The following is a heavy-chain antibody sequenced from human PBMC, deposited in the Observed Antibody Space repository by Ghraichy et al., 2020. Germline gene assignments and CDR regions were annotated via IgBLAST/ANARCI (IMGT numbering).Heavy chain of an antibody. J-gene: IGHJ6*02. Sequence: SETLSLTCTVSGGSISSGGYYWSWIRQHPGKGLEWIGYIYYSGSTYYNPSLKSRVTISVDTSKNQFSLKLSSVTAADTAVYYCARAVPAAKGPYYYGMDVWGQGTTVTVSS. D-gene: IGHD2-2*01. CDR1: GGSISSGGYY. CDR3: ARAVPAAKGPYYYGMDV. CDR2: IYYSGST. V-gene: IGHV4-31*03.